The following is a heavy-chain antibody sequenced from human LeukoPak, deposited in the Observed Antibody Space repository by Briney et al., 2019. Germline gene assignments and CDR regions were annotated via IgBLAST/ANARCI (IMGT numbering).Heavy chain of an antibody. CDR3: ARDESEGEQWLLKNFDY. CDR2: IYYSGST. J-gene: IGHJ4*02. CDR1: GGSISSSSYY. Sequence: SGTLSLTCTVSGGSISSSSYYWGWLRQPPGTGLEWIGSIYYSGSTYYNPSLKSRVTISVDTSKNQFSLKLSSVTAADTAVYYCARDESEGEQWLLKNFDYWGQGTLVTVSS. V-gene: IGHV4-39*07. D-gene: IGHD6-19*01.